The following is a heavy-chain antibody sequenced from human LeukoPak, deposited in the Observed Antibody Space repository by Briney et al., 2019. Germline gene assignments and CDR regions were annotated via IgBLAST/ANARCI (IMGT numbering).Heavy chain of an antibody. J-gene: IGHJ6*02. V-gene: IGHV3-11*01. Sequence: GGSLRLSCAASGFTFSDYYMSWIRQAPGKGLEWVSYISSSGSTIYYADSVKGRFTISRDNAKNSLYLQMNSLRAEDTAVYYCAREPWSGPIVQDGMDVSGQGTTVSVSS. CDR1: GFTFSDYY. CDR2: ISSSGSTI. CDR3: AREPWSGPIVQDGMDV. D-gene: IGHD2-15*01.